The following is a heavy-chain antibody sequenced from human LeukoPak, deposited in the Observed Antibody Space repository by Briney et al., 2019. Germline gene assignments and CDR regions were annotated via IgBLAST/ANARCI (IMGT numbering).Heavy chain of an antibody. CDR3: TREGRYSSSWVYYYYMDV. V-gene: IGHV3-73*01. J-gene: IGHJ6*03. CDR1: GFTFSGSA. Sequence: PGGSLRLSCAASGFTFSGSAMHWVRQASGKGLEWVGRIRSKANSYATAHAASVKGRFTISRDDSKNTAYLQMNSLKTEDTAVYYCTREGRYSSSWVYYYYMDVWGKGTTVTVSS. D-gene: IGHD6-13*01. CDR2: IRSKANSYAT.